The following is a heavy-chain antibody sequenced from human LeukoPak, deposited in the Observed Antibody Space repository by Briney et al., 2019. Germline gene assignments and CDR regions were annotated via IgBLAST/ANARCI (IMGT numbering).Heavy chain of an antibody. D-gene: IGHD3-22*01. V-gene: IGHV3-23*01. J-gene: IGHJ3*02. CDR2: ISGSGGST. CDR3: ARDGHYYDSSGYPRVDAFDI. CDR1: GFTFSSYA. Sequence: PGGSLRLSCAASGFTFSSYAMSWVRQAPGKGLEWVSAISGSGGSTYYADSVKGRFTISRDNAKNSLYLQMNSLRAEDTAVYYCARDGHYYDSSGYPRVDAFDIWGQGTMVTVSS.